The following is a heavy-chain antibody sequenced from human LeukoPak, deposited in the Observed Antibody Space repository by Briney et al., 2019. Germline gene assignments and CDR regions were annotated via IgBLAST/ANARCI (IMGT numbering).Heavy chain of an antibody. J-gene: IGHJ5*02. CDR3: AKDLLGPGIAGKDWFDP. Sequence: GGSLRLSCAASGVTFSSYAMSWVRQAPGKGLEWVSAISGSGGSTYYADSVKGQFTISRDNSKNTLYLQMNSLRAEDTAVYYCAKDLLGPGIAGKDWFDPWGQGTLVTVSS. CDR2: ISGSGGST. V-gene: IGHV3-23*01. CDR1: GVTFSSYA. D-gene: IGHD6-13*01.